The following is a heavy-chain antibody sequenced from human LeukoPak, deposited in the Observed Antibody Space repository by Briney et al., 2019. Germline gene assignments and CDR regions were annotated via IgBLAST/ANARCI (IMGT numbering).Heavy chain of an antibody. D-gene: IGHD3/OR15-3a*01. CDR3: TSEDSTRP. CDR2: SRNKANSYST. Sequence: GGSLRLSCAASGFIFSDHYMDWVRQAPGKGLEWVGRSRNKANSYSTEYAASVKGRFTISRDDSKSIAYLQMNSLKTEDTAVYYCTSEDSTRPWGQGTLVTVSS. CDR1: GFIFSDHY. V-gene: IGHV3-72*01. J-gene: IGHJ5*02.